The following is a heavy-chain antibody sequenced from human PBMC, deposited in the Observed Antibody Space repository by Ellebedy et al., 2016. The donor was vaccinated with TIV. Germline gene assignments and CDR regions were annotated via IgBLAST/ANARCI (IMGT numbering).Heavy chain of an antibody. Sequence: ASVKVSCKASGYTFTSYGISWVRQAPGQGLEWMGWISAYNGNTNYAQKLQGRVTMTTDTSTSTAYMELRSLRSDDTAVYYCARDVHDILTGYTGSFDYWGQGTLVTVSS. V-gene: IGHV1-18*01. J-gene: IGHJ4*02. CDR1: GYTFTSYG. CDR3: ARDVHDILTGYTGSFDY. CDR2: ISAYNGNT. D-gene: IGHD3-9*01.